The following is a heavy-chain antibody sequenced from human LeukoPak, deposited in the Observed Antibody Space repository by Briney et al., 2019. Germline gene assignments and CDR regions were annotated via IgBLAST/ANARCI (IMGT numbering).Heavy chain of an antibody. D-gene: IGHD3-10*01. CDR2: IRYDGSNK. V-gene: IGHV3-30*02. Sequence: TGGSLRLSCAASGFTFSSYGMHWVRQAPGKGLEWVAFIRYDGSNKYYADSVKGRFTISRDNSKNTLYLQMNSLRAEDTAVYYCARKRSDMVRGPSPLYFDYWGQGTLVTVSS. CDR3: ARKRSDMVRGPSPLYFDY. J-gene: IGHJ4*02. CDR1: GFTFSSYG.